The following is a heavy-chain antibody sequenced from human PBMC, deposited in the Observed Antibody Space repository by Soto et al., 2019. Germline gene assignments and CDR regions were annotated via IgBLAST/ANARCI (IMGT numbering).Heavy chain of an antibody. V-gene: IGHV1-69*02. J-gene: IGHJ3*02. Sequence: QVQLVQSGAEVKKPGSSVKVSCTASGGTFSSYTISWVRQAPGQGLEWMGRIIPILGIANYAQKFQGRVTITADKATSTAYMELSSLRSEDTAVYYCAGGNSSSSKPAAFDIWGQGTMVTVSS. CDR3: AGGNSSSSKPAAFDI. CDR1: GGTFSSYT. CDR2: IIPILGIA. D-gene: IGHD6-13*01.